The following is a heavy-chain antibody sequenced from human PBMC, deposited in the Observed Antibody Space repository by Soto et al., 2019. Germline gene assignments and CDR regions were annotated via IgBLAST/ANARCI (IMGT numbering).Heavy chain of an antibody. Sequence: HPGGSLRLSCAASGFTFSSYAMSWVRQAPGKGLEWVSAISGSGGSTYYADSVKGRFTISRDNSKNTLYLQMNSLRAEDTAVYYCAKDPLLPQLPHYWGQGTLVTVSS. J-gene: IGHJ4*02. CDR2: ISGSGGST. D-gene: IGHD2-15*01. CDR1: GFTFSSYA. V-gene: IGHV3-23*01. CDR3: AKDPLLPQLPHY.